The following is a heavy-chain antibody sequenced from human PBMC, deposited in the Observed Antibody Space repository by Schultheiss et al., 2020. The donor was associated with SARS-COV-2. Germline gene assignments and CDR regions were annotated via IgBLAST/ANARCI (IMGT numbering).Heavy chain of an antibody. Sequence: GGSLRLSCAASGFTVSSNYMSWVRQAPGKGLEWVSAISGSGGSTYYADSVKGRFTISRDNSKNMVHLQMNSLRAEDTAVYYCAKPPLRGANWNWFDPWGQGTLVTVSS. D-gene: IGHD4/OR15-4a*01. J-gene: IGHJ5*02. CDR1: GFTVSSNY. CDR3: AKPPLRGANWNWFDP. V-gene: IGHV3-23*01. CDR2: ISGSGGST.